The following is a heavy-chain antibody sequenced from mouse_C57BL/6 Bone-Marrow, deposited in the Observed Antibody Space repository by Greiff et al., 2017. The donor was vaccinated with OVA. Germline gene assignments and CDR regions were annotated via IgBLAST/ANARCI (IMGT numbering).Heavy chain of an antibody. J-gene: IGHJ3*01. CDR3: ERRYGAY. CDR2: ISDGGSYT. Sequence: EVHLVESGGGLVKPGGSLKLSCAASGFTFSSYAMSWVRQTPEKRLEWVATISDGGSYTYYPDNVKGRFTISRDNAKNNLYLQMSHLKSEDTAMYYCERRYGAYWGQGTLVTVSA. CDR1: GFTFSSYA. D-gene: IGHD1-1*02. V-gene: IGHV5-4*03.